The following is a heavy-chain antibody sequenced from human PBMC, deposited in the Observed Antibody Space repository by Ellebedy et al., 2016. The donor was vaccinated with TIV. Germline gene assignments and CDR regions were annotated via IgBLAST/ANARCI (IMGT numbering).Heavy chain of an antibody. CDR2: ISSSSSYI. CDR3: ARDYGGTVMIFDYFDY. CDR1: GFTFSSYS. Sequence: GESLKISXAASGFTFSSYSMNWVRQAPGKGLEWVSSISSSSSYIYYADSVKGRFTISRDNAKNSLYLQMNSLRAEDTAVYYCARDYGGTVMIFDYFDYWGQGTLVTVSS. V-gene: IGHV3-21*01. D-gene: IGHD3/OR15-3a*01. J-gene: IGHJ4*02.